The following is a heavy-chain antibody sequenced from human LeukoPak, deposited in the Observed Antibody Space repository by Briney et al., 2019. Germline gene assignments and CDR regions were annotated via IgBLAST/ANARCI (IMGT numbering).Heavy chain of an antibody. J-gene: IGHJ3*02. V-gene: IGHV3-48*01. CDR1: GFTFSSYT. D-gene: IGHD5-12*01. Sequence: PGRSLRLSCAASGFTFSSYTMNWVRQAPGKGLEWVSKISSSSSTIYYADSVKGRFTISRDNAKNSLYLQMNSLRAEDTAVYYCARDSPQALAILHAFDIWGHGTMVTVSS. CDR3: ARDSPQALAILHAFDI. CDR2: ISSSSSTI.